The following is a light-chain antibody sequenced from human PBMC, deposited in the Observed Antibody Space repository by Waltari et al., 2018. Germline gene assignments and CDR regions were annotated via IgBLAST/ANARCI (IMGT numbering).Light chain of an antibody. CDR2: WAS. CDR1: QSIFFRSTNKNY. Sequence: DIVMTQSPDSLAVSLGERATINCKSSQSIFFRSTNKNYLAWYQQKSGQPPKLLIYWASTRESGVPDRFSGSGSGTDFTLTISRLQAEDVAVYYCQQYYSTPQTFGQGTKVEMK. CDR3: QQYYSTPQT. V-gene: IGKV4-1*01. J-gene: IGKJ1*01.